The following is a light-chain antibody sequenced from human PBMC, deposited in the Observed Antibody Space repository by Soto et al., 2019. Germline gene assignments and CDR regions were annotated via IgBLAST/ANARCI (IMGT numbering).Light chain of an antibody. CDR3: QQRNIWPPVT. Sequence: PGERATVSFRASPSVTNYLAWYQQKPGQAPRLLIYGAFNRATGIPARFSGSGSGADFTLTISSLEPEDFAVYYCQQRNIWPPVTFGQGTRLEIK. V-gene: IGKV3-11*01. CDR1: PSVTNY. CDR2: GAF. J-gene: IGKJ5*01.